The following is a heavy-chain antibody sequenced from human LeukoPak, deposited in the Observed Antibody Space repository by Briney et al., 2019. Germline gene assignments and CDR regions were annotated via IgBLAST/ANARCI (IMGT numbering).Heavy chain of an antibody. CDR1: GGTFSSYA. J-gene: IGHJ5*02. V-gene: IGHV1-69*01. D-gene: IGHD5-12*01. Sequence: SVKVTCKASGGTFSSYAISWVRQAPGQGLEWMGGIIPIFGTANYAQKFQGRVTITADESTSTAYMELSSLRSEDTAVYYCARSSSGYSGYDLRWFDPWGQGTLVTVSS. CDR3: ARSSSGYSGYDLRWFDP. CDR2: IIPIFGTA.